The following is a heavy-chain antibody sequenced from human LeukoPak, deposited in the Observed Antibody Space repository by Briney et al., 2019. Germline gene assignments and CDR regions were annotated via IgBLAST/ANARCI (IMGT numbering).Heavy chain of an antibody. V-gene: IGHV3-30*03. J-gene: IGHJ4*02. Sequence: GGSLRLSCAASGFTFSSYGMHWVRQAPGKGLEWVAVISYDGSDKYYADSVEGRFTISRDNSKNTLHLQMISLRAEDTAVYYCARDQGAWGYGYNFDYWGQGTLVTVSS. CDR3: ARDQGAWGYGYNFDY. CDR1: GFTFSSYG. CDR2: ISYDGSDK. D-gene: IGHD3-16*01.